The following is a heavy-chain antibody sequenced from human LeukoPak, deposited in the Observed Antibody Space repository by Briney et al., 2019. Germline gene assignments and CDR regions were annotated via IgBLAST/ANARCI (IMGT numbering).Heavy chain of an antibody. D-gene: IGHD3-22*01. V-gene: IGHV4-61*02. CDR3: ARCPYYYDCSGYYVFDH. J-gene: IGHJ4*02. CDR2: IYTSGST. Sequence: SQTLSLTCTVSGGSISSANNYWTWIRQPAGKGLEWIGRIYTSGSTNYNPSLKSRVTISVDTSKNQFSLKLSSVTAADTAVYYCARCPYYYDCSGYYVFDHWGQGTLVTVSS. CDR1: GGSISSANNY.